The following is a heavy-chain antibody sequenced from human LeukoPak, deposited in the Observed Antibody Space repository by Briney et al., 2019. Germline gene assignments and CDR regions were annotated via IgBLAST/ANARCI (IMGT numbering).Heavy chain of an antibody. J-gene: IGHJ5*02. CDR3: ARDPFEGSGSYLNRFDP. V-gene: IGHV3-53*01. CDR1: GFTVSSNY. CDR2: IYSGGST. D-gene: IGHD3-10*01. Sequence: GGSLRLSCAASGFTVSSNYMSWVRQAPGKGLEWVSVIYSGGSTYYADSVKGRFTISRDNSKNTLYLQMNSLRAEDTAVYYCARDPFEGSGSYLNRFDPWGQGTLVTVSS.